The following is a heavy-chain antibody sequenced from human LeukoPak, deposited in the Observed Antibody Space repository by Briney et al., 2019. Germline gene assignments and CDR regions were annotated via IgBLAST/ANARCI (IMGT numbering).Heavy chain of an antibody. J-gene: IGHJ4*02. CDR3: ARDWNGSGTAFDH. D-gene: IGHD1-1*01. Sequence: RGSLRLSCAASGFSFSAFWMSWVRQAPGKGLEWVANIKVDGTEKYYLDSVKGRFTISRDNANNPLSLQMSGLRAEDTAVYYCARDWNGSGTAFDHWGQGTLVSASS. CDR1: GFSFSAFW. CDR2: IKVDGTEK. V-gene: IGHV3-7*05.